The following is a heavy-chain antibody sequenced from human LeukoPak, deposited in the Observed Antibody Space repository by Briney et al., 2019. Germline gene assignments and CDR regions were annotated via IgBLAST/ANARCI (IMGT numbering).Heavy chain of an antibody. V-gene: IGHV1-2*02. CDR3: ARDRVYSSGWYGGSWFDP. J-gene: IGHJ5*02. Sequence: ASVKVSCKASGYTFTSYYMHWVRQAPGQGLEWMGWINPNSGGTNYAQKFQGRVTMTRDTSISTAYMELSRLRSDDTAVYYCARDRVYSSGWYGGSWFDPWGQGTLVTVSS. CDR1: GYTFTSYY. D-gene: IGHD6-19*01. CDR2: INPNSGGT.